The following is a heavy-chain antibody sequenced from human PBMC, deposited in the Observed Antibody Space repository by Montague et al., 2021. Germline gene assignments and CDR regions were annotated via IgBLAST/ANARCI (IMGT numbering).Heavy chain of an antibody. Sequence: SLRLSCAASGFTFSSYTINWVRQAPGKGLEWVSSISISSLYIDYADSVKGRFTISRDNAKNSLYLQMNSLRAEDTAVYYCASLPYSSAWPYYFDHWGQGTLVTVSS. D-gene: IGHD6-19*01. CDR3: ASLPYSSAWPYYFDH. CDR2: ISISSLYI. V-gene: IGHV3-21*01. CDR1: GFTFSSYT. J-gene: IGHJ4*02.